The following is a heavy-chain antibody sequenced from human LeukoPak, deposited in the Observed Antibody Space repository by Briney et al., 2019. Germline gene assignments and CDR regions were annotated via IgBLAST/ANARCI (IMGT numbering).Heavy chain of an antibody. CDR3: TTEQLGYCSGGSCYSGDY. CDR1: GFTFNDAW. Sequence: PGGSLRLSCAASGFTFNDAWMSWVRQAPGKGLEWVGRIKSKTDGGTTDYAAPVEGRFTISRDDSKNTPYLQMNSLKTEDTAVYYCTTEQLGYCSGGSCYSGDYWGQGTLVTVSS. J-gene: IGHJ4*02. V-gene: IGHV3-15*01. CDR2: IKSKTDGGTT. D-gene: IGHD2-15*01.